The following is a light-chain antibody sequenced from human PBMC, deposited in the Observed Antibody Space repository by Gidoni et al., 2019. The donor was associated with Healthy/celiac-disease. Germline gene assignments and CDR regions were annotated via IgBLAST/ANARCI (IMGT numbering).Light chain of an antibody. J-gene: IGKJ1*01. CDR2: LGS. Sequence: DLVMTQSPLSLPVTPGEPASISCRSSQSLLHSNGYNYLDWYLQKPGQSPQLLIYLGSNRASGVPDRFSGRGSGTDFTLKISRVEAEDVGVYYCMQAYQLRTFGQGTKVEIK. V-gene: IGKV2-28*01. CDR3: MQAYQLRT. CDR1: QSLLHSNGYNY.